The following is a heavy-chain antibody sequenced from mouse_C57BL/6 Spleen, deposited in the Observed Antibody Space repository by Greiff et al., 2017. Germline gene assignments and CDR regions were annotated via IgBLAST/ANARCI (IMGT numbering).Heavy chain of an antibody. CDR2: ISYDGSN. CDR3: AREGTAYYFDY. D-gene: IGHD4-1*01. J-gene: IGHJ2*01. Sequence: EVQLQESGPGLVKPSQSLSLTCSVTGYSITSGYYWNWIRQFPGNKLEWMGYISYDGSNNYNPSLKNRISITRDTSKNQFFLKLNSVTTEDTATYYCAREGTAYYFDYWGQGTTLTVSS. CDR1: GYSITSGYY. V-gene: IGHV3-6*01.